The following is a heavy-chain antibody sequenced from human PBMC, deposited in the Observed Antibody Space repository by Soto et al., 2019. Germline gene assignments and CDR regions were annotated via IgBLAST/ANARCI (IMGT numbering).Heavy chain of an antibody. CDR1: GFTFTSSA. CDR2: IVVGSGNT. V-gene: IGHV1-58*01. D-gene: IGHD5-12*01. Sequence: SVKVSCKASGFTFTSSAVQWVRQARGQRLEWIGWIVVGSGNTNYAQKFQERVTITRDMSTSTAYMELSSLRYEDTAVYYCAADGTATDTFDIWGQGTMVTVSS. J-gene: IGHJ3*02. CDR3: AADGTATDTFDI.